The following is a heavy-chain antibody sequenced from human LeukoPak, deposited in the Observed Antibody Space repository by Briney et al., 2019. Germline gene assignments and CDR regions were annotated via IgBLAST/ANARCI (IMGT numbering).Heavy chain of an antibody. J-gene: IGHJ4*02. Sequence: PSETLSLTCTVSGGSISSSSYYWGWIRQPPGKGLEWIGSIYYSGSTYYNPSLKSRVTTSVDTSKNQFSLKLSSVTAADTAVYYCARQLAAVPDYWGQGTLVTVSS. V-gene: IGHV4-39*01. D-gene: IGHD6-13*01. CDR1: GGSISSSSYY. CDR2: IYYSGST. CDR3: ARQLAAVPDY.